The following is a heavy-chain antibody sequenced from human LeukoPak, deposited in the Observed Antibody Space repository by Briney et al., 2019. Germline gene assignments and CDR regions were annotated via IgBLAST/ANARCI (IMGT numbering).Heavy chain of an antibody. V-gene: IGHV3-23*01. CDR1: GFTFSTYA. J-gene: IGHJ5*02. CDR3: AKELSGSYGLHWFDP. Sequence: GGSLRLSCAASGFTFSTYAMSWVRQAPGKRLEWVSTTSTNGGTTYYADSVKGRFTISRDNSKSTLYLQVNSLRAEDTAVYFCAKELSGSYGLHWFDPWGQGTLVTVSS. D-gene: IGHD6-6*01. CDR2: TSTNGGTT.